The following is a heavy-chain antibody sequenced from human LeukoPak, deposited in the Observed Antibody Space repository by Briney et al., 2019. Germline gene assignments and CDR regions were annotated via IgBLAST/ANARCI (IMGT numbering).Heavy chain of an antibody. V-gene: IGHV4-4*07. D-gene: IGHD3-10*01. CDR3: AREGHYYGSGSYYNVPYYYYYYMDV. CDR1: GGSISSYY. CDR2: IYTSGST. Sequence: PSETLSLTCTVSGGSISSYYWSWIRQPAGKGLEWIGRIYTSGSTNYNPSLKRRVTMSVDTSKNQFSLNLSSVTAADTAVYYCAREGHYYGSGSYYNVPYYYYYYMDVWGKGTTVTVSS. J-gene: IGHJ6*03.